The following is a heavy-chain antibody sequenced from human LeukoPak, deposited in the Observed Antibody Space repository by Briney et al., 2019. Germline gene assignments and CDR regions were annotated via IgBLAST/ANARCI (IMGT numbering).Heavy chain of an antibody. CDR1: GFTSTSYA. Sequence: VGSLRLSCAPSGFTSTSYAMSWVRHAPGRGLGRVSAISGSGGSTYYADSVKGRFTISRDNSKNTLYLQMNSLRAEDTAVYYCAKRLYDSSGYSYYYGMDVWGQGTTVTVSS. V-gene: IGHV3-23*01. J-gene: IGHJ6*02. D-gene: IGHD3-22*01. CDR2: ISGSGGST. CDR3: AKRLYDSSGYSYYYGMDV.